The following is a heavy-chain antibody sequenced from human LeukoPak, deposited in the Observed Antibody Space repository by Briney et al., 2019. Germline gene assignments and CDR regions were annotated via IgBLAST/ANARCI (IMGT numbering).Heavy chain of an antibody. CDR3: AKDRGY. CDR1: GFTFSSYA. V-gene: IGHV3-30*04. J-gene: IGHJ4*02. CDR2: ISYDGSNK. Sequence: GRSLRLSCAASGFTFSSYAMHWVRQAPGKGLEWVAVISYDGSNKYYADSVKGRFTISRDNSKNTMYLQMNSLRAEDTAVYYCAKDRGYWGLGTLVTVSS.